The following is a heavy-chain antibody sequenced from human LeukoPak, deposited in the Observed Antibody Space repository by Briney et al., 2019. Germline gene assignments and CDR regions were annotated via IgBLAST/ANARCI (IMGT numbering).Heavy chain of an antibody. Sequence: SETLSLTCTVSGGSISSYYWSWIRQPPGKGLEWIGYIYYSGSTNYNPSLKGRVTISVDTSKNQFSLKLSSVTAADTAVYYCARQRFEMAAFDIWGQGTMVTVSS. J-gene: IGHJ3*02. D-gene: IGHD3-10*01. CDR3: ARQRFEMAAFDI. V-gene: IGHV4-59*08. CDR1: GGSISSYY. CDR2: IYYSGST.